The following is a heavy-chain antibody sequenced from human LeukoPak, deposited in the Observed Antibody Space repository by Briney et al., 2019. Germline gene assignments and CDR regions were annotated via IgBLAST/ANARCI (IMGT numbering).Heavy chain of an antibody. CDR2: INTNTGNP. V-gene: IGHV7-4-1*02. CDR3: ARERNDCYGSSGCVGDSYMDV. Sequence: ASVNVSCKASGYTFTSYAMNWVRQAPGQGLEWMGWINTNTGNPTYAQGFTGRFVFSLDTSVSTAYLQISSLKADDTAVYYCARERNDCYGSSGCVGDSYMDVWGKGTTATVSS. D-gene: IGHD3-22*01. CDR1: GYTFTSYA. J-gene: IGHJ6*03.